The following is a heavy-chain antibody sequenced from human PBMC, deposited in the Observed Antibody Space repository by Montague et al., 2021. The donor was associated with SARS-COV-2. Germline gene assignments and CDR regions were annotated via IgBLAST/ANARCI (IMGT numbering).Heavy chain of an antibody. CDR3: ARESSDFYPRYFGV. V-gene: IGHV4-59*01. CDR1: GGSINDND. CDR2: GSDSGTT. Sequence: SETLSLTCTVSGGSINDNDFAWIWHPPGKGLEWIGSGSDSGTTDTYSSLRVRITMSVDTSKNHSSMTLTSVTAADSAIYFCARESSDFYPRYFGVWGRGVLITVSS. J-gene: IGHJ2*01. D-gene: IGHD6-25*01.